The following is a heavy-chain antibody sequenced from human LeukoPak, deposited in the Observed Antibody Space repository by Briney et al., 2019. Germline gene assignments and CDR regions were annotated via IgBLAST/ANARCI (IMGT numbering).Heavy chain of an antibody. CDR2: ISAYNGNT. Sequence: ASVEVSCKASGYTFTSYGISWVRQAPGQGLEWMGWISAYNGNTNYAQKLQGRVTMTTDTSTSTAYMELRSLRSDDTAVYYCARDPLYGSAGLSDYWGQGTLVTVSS. J-gene: IGHJ4*02. CDR1: GYTFTSYG. CDR3: ARDPLYGSAGLSDY. D-gene: IGHD3-10*01. V-gene: IGHV1-18*01.